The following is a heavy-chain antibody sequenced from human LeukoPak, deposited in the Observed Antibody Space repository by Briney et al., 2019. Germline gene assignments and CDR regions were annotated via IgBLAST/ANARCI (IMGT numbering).Heavy chain of an antibody. CDR2: IGTAGDI. Sequence: GGSLRLSCAASGFTFSSHGMNWVRQAPGKGLEWVSGIGTAGDIYYPGSVKGRFTISRENAKNSLYLQMNSLRAGDTAVYYCARDRGRYYMDVWGKGTTVTISS. J-gene: IGHJ6*03. V-gene: IGHV3-13*01. CDR1: GFTFSSHG. D-gene: IGHD6-25*01. CDR3: ARDRGRYYMDV.